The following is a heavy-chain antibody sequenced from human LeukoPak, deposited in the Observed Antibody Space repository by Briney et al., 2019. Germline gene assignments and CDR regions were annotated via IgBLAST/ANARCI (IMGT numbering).Heavy chain of an antibody. D-gene: IGHD1-26*01. Sequence: GESLRLSCTASGSTFSTYPMTWVRQAPGQGLEWASAISGNSVTIYYADSVKGRFTISRDNSKNTLYLQMYSLRAEDTAVYYCAKILSGTYSFDLWGQGTLATVSS. CDR3: AKILSGTYSFDL. J-gene: IGHJ4*02. V-gene: IGHV3-23*01. CDR1: GSTFSTYP. CDR2: ISGNSVTI.